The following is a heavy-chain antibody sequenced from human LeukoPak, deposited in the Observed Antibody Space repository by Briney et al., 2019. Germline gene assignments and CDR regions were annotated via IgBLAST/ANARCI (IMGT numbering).Heavy chain of an antibody. D-gene: IGHD6-19*01. J-gene: IGHJ6*02. CDR2: ISSSSSTI. CDR1: GFTFSSYS. V-gene: IGHV3-48*01. CDR3: ARGNRWLVFYYYGMDV. Sequence: PGGSLRLSCAASGFTFSSYSMNWVRQAPGKGLEWVSYISSSSSTIYYADSVKGRFTISRDNAKNSQYLQMNSLRAEDTAVYYCARGNRWLVFYYYGMDVWGQGTTVTVSS.